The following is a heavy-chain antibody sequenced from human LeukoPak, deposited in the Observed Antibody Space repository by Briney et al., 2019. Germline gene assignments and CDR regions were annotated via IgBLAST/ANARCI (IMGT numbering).Heavy chain of an antibody. CDR1: GFTFRSHD. V-gene: IGHV3-48*02. D-gene: IGHD3-3*01. J-gene: IGHJ4*02. CDR3: ARASDYDFWSGYSMDY. Sequence: GGSLRLSCAASGFTFRSHDMNWVRQAPVKGLEWVSYISSSSSTIYYADSVKGRFTISRDNAKNSLYLQMNSLRDEDTAVYYCARASDYDFWSGYSMDYWGQGTLVTVSS. CDR2: ISSSSSTI.